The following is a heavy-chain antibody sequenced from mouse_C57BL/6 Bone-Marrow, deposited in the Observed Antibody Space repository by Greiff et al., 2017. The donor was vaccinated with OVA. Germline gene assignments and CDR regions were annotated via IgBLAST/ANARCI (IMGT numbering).Heavy chain of an antibody. CDR1: GFNIKDDY. Sequence: VQLQQSGAELVRPGASVKLSCTASGFNIKDDYMHWVKQRPEQGLEWIGWIDPENGDTEYASKFQGKAPITADTSSNTAYLQLSSLTSEDTAVYYCTTRVALYAMDYWGQGTSVTVSS. CDR2: IDPENGDT. J-gene: IGHJ4*01. CDR3: TTRVALYAMDY. D-gene: IGHD1-1*02. V-gene: IGHV14-4*01.